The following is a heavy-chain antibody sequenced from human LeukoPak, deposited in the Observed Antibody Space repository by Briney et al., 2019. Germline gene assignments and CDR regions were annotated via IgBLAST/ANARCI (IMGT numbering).Heavy chain of an antibody. CDR2: ISGSGGST. V-gene: IGHV3-23*01. J-gene: IGHJ4*02. CDR3: ARDLCSGGSCAKIFDY. D-gene: IGHD2-15*01. Sequence: GGSLRLSCAASGFTFSSYGMSWVRQAPGKGLEWVSAISGSGGSTYYADSVKGRFTISRDNSKNTLHLQMNSLRAEDTAVYYCARDLCSGGSCAKIFDYWGQGTLVTVSS. CDR1: GFTFSSYG.